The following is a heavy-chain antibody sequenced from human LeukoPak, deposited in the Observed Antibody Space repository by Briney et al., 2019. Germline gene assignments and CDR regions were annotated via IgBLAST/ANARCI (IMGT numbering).Heavy chain of an antibody. CDR1: GYTFTGYY. J-gene: IGHJ4*02. V-gene: IGHV1-2*02. CDR3: ARGLYIGYDLGVFDY. CDR2: INPNSGGT. Sequence: ASVKVSCKASGYTFTGYYMHWVRQAPGQGLEWMGWINPNSGGTSYAQKFQGRVTMTRDTSISTAYMELSRLRSDDTAVYYCARGLYIGYDLGVFDYWGQGTLVTVSS. D-gene: IGHD5-12*01.